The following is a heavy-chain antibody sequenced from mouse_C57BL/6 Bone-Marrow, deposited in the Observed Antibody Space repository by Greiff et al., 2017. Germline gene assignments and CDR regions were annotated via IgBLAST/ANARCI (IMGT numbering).Heavy chain of an antibody. D-gene: IGHD1-1*01. J-gene: IGHJ2*01. V-gene: IGHV1-58*01. CDR3: ARRYYGSSPFDY. CDR1: GYTFTSYG. Sequence: VQLQQSGAELVRPGSSVKMSCKTSGYTFTSYGINWVKQRPGQGLEWIGYIYIGNGSTEYNEKFKGKATLTSDTSSSTAYMQLSSLTSEDSAIYFCARRYYGSSPFDYWGQGTTLTVSS. CDR2: IYIGNGST.